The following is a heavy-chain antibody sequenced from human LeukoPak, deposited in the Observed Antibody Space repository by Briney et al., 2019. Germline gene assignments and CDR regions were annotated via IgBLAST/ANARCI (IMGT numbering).Heavy chain of an antibody. D-gene: IGHD3-22*01. CDR2: IYFSGRT. V-gene: IGHV4-59*13. J-gene: IGHJ3*02. CDR1: GGPISSSY. CDR3: ATINYYDSSGYYTEPAFDI. Sequence: PSETLSFTCTVSGGPISSSYWSWIRRPPGKALDGIGYIYFSGRTNDTPSLKSRVTISVDTSKNQFSLKLSPVTAADTAVYYCATINYYDSSGYYTEPAFDIWGQGTMVTVSS.